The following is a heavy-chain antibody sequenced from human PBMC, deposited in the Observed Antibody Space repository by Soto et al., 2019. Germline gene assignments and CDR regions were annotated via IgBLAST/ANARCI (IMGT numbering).Heavy chain of an antibody. CDR1: GGSISSYY. CDR3: ARTYDGSGPNSGGYGFDI. D-gene: IGHD3-22*01. V-gene: IGHV4-59*01. Sequence: PSETLSLTCTVSGGSISSYYWSWIRQPPGKGLEWIGYLYYSGSTSYNPSLKSRVSISLDTSKNQFSLKLSSVTAADTAVYYCARTYDGSGPNSGGYGFDIWGQGTMVTVSS. CDR2: LYYSGST. J-gene: IGHJ3*02.